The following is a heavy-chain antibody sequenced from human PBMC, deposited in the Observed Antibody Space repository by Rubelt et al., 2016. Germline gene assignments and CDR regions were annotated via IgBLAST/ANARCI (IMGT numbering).Heavy chain of an antibody. V-gene: IGHV3-30*04. CDR3: ARARSDGYWYYFDF. Sequence: GFTFSSYAMHWVRQAPGKGLEWVAVISYDGSNKYYADSVKGRFTISRDNSKNTLYLQMNSLRAEDTAVYYCARARSDGYWYYFDFWGQGTLVTVSS. J-gene: IGHJ4*02. CDR1: GFTFSSYA. D-gene: IGHD5-18*01. CDR2: ISYDGSNK.